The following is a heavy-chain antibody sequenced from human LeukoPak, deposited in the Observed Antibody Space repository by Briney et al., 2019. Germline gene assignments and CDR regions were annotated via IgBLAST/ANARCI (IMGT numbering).Heavy chain of an antibody. V-gene: IGHV3-9*01. CDR3: ARDRGVDY. J-gene: IGHJ4*02. Sequence: SGRSLRLSCAASGFTFDDYAMHWVRQAPGKGLEWVSGISWNSGSIGYADSVKGRFTISRDNAKNSLYLQMNSLRAEDTAVYYCARDRGVDYWGQGTLVTVSS. D-gene: IGHD3-10*01. CDR2: ISWNSGSI. CDR1: GFTFDDYA.